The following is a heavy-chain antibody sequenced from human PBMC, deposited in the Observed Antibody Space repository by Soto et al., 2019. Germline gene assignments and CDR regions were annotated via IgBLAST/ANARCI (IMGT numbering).Heavy chain of an antibody. Sequence: SETLSLTCTVSGGSISSGDYYWSWIRQPPGKGLERIGYIYYSGSTYYNPSLKSRVTISVDTSKNQFSLRLSSVTAADTAVYYCARSMTTVTTYAFDIWGQGTMVTVSS. CDR2: IYYSGST. J-gene: IGHJ3*02. V-gene: IGHV4-30-4*01. D-gene: IGHD4-17*01. CDR3: ARSMTTVTTYAFDI. CDR1: GGSISSGDYY.